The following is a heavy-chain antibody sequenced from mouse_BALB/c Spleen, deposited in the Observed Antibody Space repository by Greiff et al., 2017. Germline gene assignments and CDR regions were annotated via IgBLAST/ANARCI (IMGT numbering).Heavy chain of an antibody. CDR3: ASNWDPFDY. CDR2: ISYSGST. Sequence: VQLKESGPGLVKPSQSLSLTCTVTGYSITSDYAWNWIRQFPGNKLEWMGYISYSGSTSYNPSLKSRISITRDTSKNQFFLQLNSVTTEDTATYYCASNWDPFDYWGQGTTLTVSS. CDR1: GYSITSDYA. D-gene: IGHD4-1*01. V-gene: IGHV3-2*02. J-gene: IGHJ2*01.